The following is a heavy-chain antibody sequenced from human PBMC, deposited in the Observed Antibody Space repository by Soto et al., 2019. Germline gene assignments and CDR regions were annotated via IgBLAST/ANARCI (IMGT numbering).Heavy chain of an antibody. V-gene: IGHV3-33*01. CDR3: ARERLGYCSGGSCYWGIGY. Sequence: QVQLVESGGGVVQPGRSLRLSCAASGFTFSSYGMHWVRQAPGKGLEWVAVIWYDGSNKYYADSVKGRFTISRDNSKKTLDLQMRSLRAEDTAVYYCARERLGYCSGGSCYWGIGYWGQGTLVTVSS. D-gene: IGHD2-15*01. CDR1: GFTFSSYG. J-gene: IGHJ4*02. CDR2: IWYDGSNK.